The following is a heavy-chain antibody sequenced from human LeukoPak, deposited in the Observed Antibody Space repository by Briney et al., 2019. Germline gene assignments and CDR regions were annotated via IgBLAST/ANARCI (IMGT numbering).Heavy chain of an antibody. D-gene: IGHD3-22*01. CDR1: GFTFSSYA. CDR3: AKGTMIVVVNNWFDP. J-gene: IGHJ5*02. CDR2: ISGSGGST. Sequence: GGSLRLSCAASGFTFSSYAMSWVRQAPGKGLEWVSAISGSGGSTYYADSVKGRFTISRDNSKNTLYLQMNSLRAEDTAVYYCAKGTMIVVVNNWFDPWGQGTLVTVSS. V-gene: IGHV3-23*01.